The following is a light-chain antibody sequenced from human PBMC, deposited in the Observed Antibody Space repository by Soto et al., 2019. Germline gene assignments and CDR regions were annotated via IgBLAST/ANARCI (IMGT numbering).Light chain of an antibody. J-gene: IGLJ3*02. CDR3: LLTYGHVPNRV. CDR1: TGAVTSGHY. V-gene: IGLV7-46*01. CDR2: DTT. Sequence: QAVVTQEPSLTVSPGGTVTLTCDSSTGAVTSGHYPYWFQQKPGQAPKTLIYDTTNKHSWTPARFSGSLLGGKAALTLSGAQPEDEADYYCLLTYGHVPNRVFGGGTKLTVL.